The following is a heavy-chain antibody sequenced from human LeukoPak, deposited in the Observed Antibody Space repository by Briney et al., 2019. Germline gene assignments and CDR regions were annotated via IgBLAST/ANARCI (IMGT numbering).Heavy chain of an antibody. V-gene: IGHV1-18*04. D-gene: IGHD3-9*01. Sequence: ASVKVSCKASGYTFTGYYMHWVRQAPGQGLEWMGWIGAYNGNTNYAQKLQGRVTMTTDTSTSTAYMELRSLRSDDTAVYYCAREAAYYDILTGYSYWGQGTLVTVSS. CDR1: GYTFTGYY. CDR3: AREAAYYDILTGYSY. CDR2: IGAYNGNT. J-gene: IGHJ4*02.